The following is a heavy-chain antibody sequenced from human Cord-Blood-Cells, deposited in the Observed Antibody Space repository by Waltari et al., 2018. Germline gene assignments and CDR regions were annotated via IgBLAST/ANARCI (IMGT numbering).Heavy chain of an antibody. J-gene: IGHJ6*03. D-gene: IGHD3-16*01. CDR1: GGTFSSYA. CDR2: IIPILGIA. V-gene: IGHV1-69*09. CDR3: ARSGGHSNYYYYMDV. Sequence: QVQLVQSGAEVKKPGSSGKVSCKASGGTFSSYAISRARQAPGQGLEWMGRIIPILGIANYAQKFQGRVTITADKSTSTAYMELSSLRSEDTAVYYCARSGGHSNYYYYMDVWGKGTTVTVSS.